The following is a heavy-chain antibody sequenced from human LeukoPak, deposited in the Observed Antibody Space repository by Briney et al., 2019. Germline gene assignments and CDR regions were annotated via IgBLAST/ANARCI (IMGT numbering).Heavy chain of an antibody. CDR1: GDSTSMHY. D-gene: IGHD6-13*01. Sequence: SETLSLTFSVSGDSTSMHYWSWIRQPPGKGLEWIGYIYHTGSTNYNPSLNSRVTISRDTSKNHFSLELSSVTAADTAVYFCARGRVSSSSWSSTYYYYFYMDVWGKGTTVTVSS. V-gene: IGHV4-59*11. CDR3: ARGRVSSSSWSSTYYYYFYMDV. CDR2: IYHTGST. J-gene: IGHJ6*03.